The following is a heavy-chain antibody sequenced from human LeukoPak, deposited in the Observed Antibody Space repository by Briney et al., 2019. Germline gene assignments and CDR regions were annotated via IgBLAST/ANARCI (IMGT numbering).Heavy chain of an antibody. D-gene: IGHD3-9*01. J-gene: IGHJ4*02. CDR2: INPSIGDS. CDR1: GYTFTGYY. V-gene: IGHV1-2*06. CDR3: ARSLLRYFDRPLLNLDF. Sequence: ASVKVSCKASGYTFTGYYIHWVRQAPGQGLEWMGRINPSIGDSNYAQKFQGRVTMTRDTSMKTVYVELSGLTSDDTAVYYCARSLLRYFDRPLLNLDFWGQGTLVTVSS.